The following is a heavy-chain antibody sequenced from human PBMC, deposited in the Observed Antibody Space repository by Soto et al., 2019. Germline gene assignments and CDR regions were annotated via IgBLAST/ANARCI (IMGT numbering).Heavy chain of an antibody. CDR2: IIYKNASI. CDR3: ARDCCTNGVWPWGGFDL. Sequence: PGGSLRLFCPASGFTFSTYSMNWLQQAPGQGLKWVSTIIYKNASISYAGSVQGRFTISRENAKISVYLQMDSLGAEDTAVYYCARDCCTNGVWPWGGFDLCGQGTLVTVSA. J-gene: IGHJ5*02. CDR1: GFTFSTYS. D-gene: IGHD2-8*01. V-gene: IGHV3-21*01.